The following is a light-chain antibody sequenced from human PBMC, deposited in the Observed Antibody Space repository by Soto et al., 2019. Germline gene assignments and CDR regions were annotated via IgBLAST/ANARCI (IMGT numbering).Light chain of an antibody. V-gene: IGKV3-20*01. CDR1: QSFAINY. Sequence: EIVLTQSPGTLSLSPGERATLSCRASQSFAINYLAWYQQKPGQAPRLLIYAASNRATSIPDRFSGSGSGTDFTLTISRLEPEDFALYYCQQYGSSLWTFGQGTKVEIK. J-gene: IGKJ1*01. CDR3: QQYGSSLWT. CDR2: AAS.